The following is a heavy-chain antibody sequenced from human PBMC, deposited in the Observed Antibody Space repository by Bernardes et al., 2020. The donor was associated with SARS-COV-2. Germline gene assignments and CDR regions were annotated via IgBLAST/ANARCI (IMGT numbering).Heavy chain of an antibody. J-gene: IGHJ6*02. V-gene: IGHV3-74*01. D-gene: IGHD3-3*01. CDR2: INSDGSST. Sequence: GGSLRLSCAASGFTFSSYWMHWVRQAPGKGLVWVSRINSDGSSTSYADSVKGRFTISRDNAKNTLYLQMNSLRAEDTAVYYCARDLYDFWSGYFGPVTNYYYGMDVWGQGTTVTVSS. CDR3: ARDLYDFWSGYFGPVTNYYYGMDV. CDR1: GFTFSSYW.